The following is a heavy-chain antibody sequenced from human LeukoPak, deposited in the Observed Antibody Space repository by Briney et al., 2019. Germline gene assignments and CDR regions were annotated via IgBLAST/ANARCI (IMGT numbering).Heavy chain of an antibody. Sequence: ASVEVACKASGHKFNSYGIGWVRQAPKQGVVWMGWITAGNGNTNYAQKVQGRVTMTTDTSTSTAYMELRSLRSDDTAVYFCARDLARGYSYGYNAFDIWGQGTMVTVSS. CDR2: ITAGNGNT. J-gene: IGHJ3*02. V-gene: IGHV1-18*01. D-gene: IGHD5-18*01. CDR1: GHKFNSYG. CDR3: ARDLARGYSYGYNAFDI.